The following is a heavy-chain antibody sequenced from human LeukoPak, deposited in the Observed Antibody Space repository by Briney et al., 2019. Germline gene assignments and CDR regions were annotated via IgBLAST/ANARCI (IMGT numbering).Heavy chain of an antibody. CDR1: GGTFSSYA. D-gene: IGHD7-27*01. V-gene: IGHV1-18*01. Sequence: ASVKVSCKASGGTFSSYAISWVRQAPGQGLEWMGWISAYNGNTNYAQKLQGRVTMTTDTSTSTAYMELRSLRSDDTAVYYCARATLWGYFDYWGQGTLVTVSS. CDR3: ARATLWGYFDY. J-gene: IGHJ4*02. CDR2: ISAYNGNT.